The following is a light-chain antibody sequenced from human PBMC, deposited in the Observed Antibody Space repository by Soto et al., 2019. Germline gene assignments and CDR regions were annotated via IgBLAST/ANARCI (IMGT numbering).Light chain of an antibody. Sequence: DIQMTQSPSSLSASVGDRVTITCRASQGISNYLAWYQQKPGKVPKLLIYAASTLQSGVPSRFSGSGTGTEFTLTISSLQPDDVAAYYCQKYNSAPLTFGGWTKVEIK. J-gene: IGKJ4*01. CDR1: QGISNY. V-gene: IGKV1-27*01. CDR3: QKYNSAPLT. CDR2: AAS.